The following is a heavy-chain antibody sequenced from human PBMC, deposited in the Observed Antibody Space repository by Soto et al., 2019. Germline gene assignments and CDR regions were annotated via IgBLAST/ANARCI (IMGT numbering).Heavy chain of an antibody. J-gene: IGHJ4*02. D-gene: IGHD5-18*01. Sequence: PGGSLRLSCAASGFTFSSYAMSWVRQAPGKGLEWVSAISGSGGSTYYADSVKGRFTISRDNSKNTLYLQMNSLRAEDTAVYYCAKVKNVGIPDTAMAPGPFDYWGQGTLVTVSS. CDR3: AKVKNVGIPDTAMAPGPFDY. CDR2: ISGSGGST. V-gene: IGHV3-23*01. CDR1: GFTFSSYA.